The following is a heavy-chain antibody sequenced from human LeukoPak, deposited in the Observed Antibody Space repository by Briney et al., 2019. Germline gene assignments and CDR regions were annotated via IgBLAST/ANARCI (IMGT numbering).Heavy chain of an antibody. V-gene: IGHV1-2*02. D-gene: IGHD3-9*01. CDR3: ARLRSPNYDILNGLFPPAAFDP. CDR2: INPKSGGT. CDR1: GYSFADHN. Sequence: ASVKVSCKAFGYSFADHNMHWVRQAPGQGLEWVGWINPKSGGTIYAQRFQGRVTLTRDTSTSTVYMEVSRLKSDDTAVYYCARLRSPNYDILNGLFPPAAFDPWGQGTLVTVSS. J-gene: IGHJ5*02.